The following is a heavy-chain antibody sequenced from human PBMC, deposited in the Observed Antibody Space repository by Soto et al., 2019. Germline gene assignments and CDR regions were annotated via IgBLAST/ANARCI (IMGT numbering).Heavy chain of an antibody. CDR2: IIPIFRTP. CDR3: ARDKDREQLGGNYYYTLDV. D-gene: IGHD1-1*01. V-gene: IGHV1-69*12. Sequence: QVQLVQSGAEVVKPGSSVKVSCKASGDTFDTFAISWVRQAPGQGLEWMGGIIPIFRTPDYGQKFQGRVTITADESTSTAYLERSRLRSEDTAVYYCARDKDREQLGGNYYYTLDVWGQGTTVTVSS. CDR1: GDTFDTFA. J-gene: IGHJ6*02.